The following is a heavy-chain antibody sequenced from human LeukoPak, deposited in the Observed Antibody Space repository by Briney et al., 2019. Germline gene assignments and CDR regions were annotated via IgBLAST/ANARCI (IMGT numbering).Heavy chain of an antibody. J-gene: IGHJ3*02. CDR3: AREPGECSSTSCSYVGLDAFDI. CDR2: ISSNCSYT. D-gene: IGHD2-2*01. CDR1: GFTFSDYY. Sequence: GGSLRLSCTASGFTFSDYYISWIRQPPRPGLELDSYISSNCSYTTYADSVNSRFTTSRANAKNSLYLLMNSLITAATAAYYCAREPGECSSTSCSYVGLDAFDIWGQGTMVTVSS. V-gene: IGHV3-11*06.